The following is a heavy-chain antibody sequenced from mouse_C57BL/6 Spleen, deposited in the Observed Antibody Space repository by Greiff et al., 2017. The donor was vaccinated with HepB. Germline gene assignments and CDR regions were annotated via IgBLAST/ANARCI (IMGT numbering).Heavy chain of an antibody. CDR2: IYPGDGDT. Sequence: QVQLQQSGAELVKPGASVKISCKASGYAFSSYWMNWVKQRPGKGLEWIGQIYPGDGDTNYNGKFKGNATLTADKSSITAYLQLRSLTSEDSAVYFCSRSYYDSSYDYAMDYWGQGTSVTVPS. CDR3: SRSYYDSSYDYAMDY. J-gene: IGHJ4*01. V-gene: IGHV1-80*01. CDR1: GYAFSSYW. D-gene: IGHD1-1*01.